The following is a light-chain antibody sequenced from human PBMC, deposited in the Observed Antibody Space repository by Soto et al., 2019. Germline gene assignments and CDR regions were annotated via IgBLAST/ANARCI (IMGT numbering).Light chain of an antibody. V-gene: IGLV1-44*01. CDR1: SSNIGSNA. CDR2: TDN. CDR3: AAWDGSLNAYV. J-gene: IGLJ1*01. Sequence: QSVLTQPPSASGTPGQRVTISYSGSSSNIGSNAVNWYQQFPGTAPKLLIYTDNQRPSGVPDRFSGSKSGTSASLAISGLQSEDEADYFCAAWDGSLNAYVFGTGTKLTVL.